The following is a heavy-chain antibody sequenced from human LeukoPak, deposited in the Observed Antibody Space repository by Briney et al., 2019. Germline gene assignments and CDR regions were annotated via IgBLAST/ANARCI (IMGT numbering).Heavy chain of an antibody. CDR1: GGSFSGYY. D-gene: IGHD4-17*01. V-gene: IGHV4-34*01. Sequence: KSSETLSLTCAVYGGSFSGYYWSWIRQPPGKGLEWIGEINHSGSTNYNPSLKSRVTISVDTSKNQFSLKLSSVTAADTAVYYCARDQGSDYGDYWDYYYYYYMDVWGKGTTVTVSS. J-gene: IGHJ6*03. CDR2: INHSGST. CDR3: ARDQGSDYGDYWDYYYYYYMDV.